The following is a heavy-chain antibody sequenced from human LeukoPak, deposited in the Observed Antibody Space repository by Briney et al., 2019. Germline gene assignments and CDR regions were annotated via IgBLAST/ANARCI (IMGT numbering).Heavy chain of an antibody. CDR1: GGSFSGYY. Sequence: SETLSLTCAVYGGSFSGYYLSWIRQPPGKGLEWIGEINHSGSTNYNPSLKSRVTISVDTSKNQFSLKLSSVTAANRAVYYCARGGYYYGSGSYYTDYWGKGTPVTVSS. V-gene: IGHV4-34*01. J-gene: IGHJ4*02. CDR2: INHSGST. CDR3: ARGGYYYGSGSYYTDY. D-gene: IGHD3-10*01.